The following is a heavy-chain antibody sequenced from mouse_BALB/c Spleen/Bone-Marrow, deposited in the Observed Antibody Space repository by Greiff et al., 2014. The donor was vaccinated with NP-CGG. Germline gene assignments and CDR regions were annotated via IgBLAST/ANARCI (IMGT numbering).Heavy chain of an antibody. CDR1: GYTFTDYT. V-gene: IGHV1-22*01. J-gene: IGHJ3*01. CDR2: INPNIGGT. CDR3: ARGRFAY. Sequence: EVQLQQSGPELVKPGASVKISCKTSGYTFTDYTIHWVKQSPGKSFEWIGNINPNIGGTTYNQKFKGKATLTLDKSSRTAYMELRSLTSEDSAVYYCARGRFAYWGQGTLVTVSA.